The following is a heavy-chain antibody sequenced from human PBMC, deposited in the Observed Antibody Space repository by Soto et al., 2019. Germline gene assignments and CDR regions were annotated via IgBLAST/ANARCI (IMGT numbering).Heavy chain of an antibody. V-gene: IGHV4-30-4*01. D-gene: IGHD3-22*01. CDR2: IYYSGST. Sequence: SETLSLTCTVSGDSISSDEYSWNWIRQPPGKGLEWIGYIYYSGSTYYNPSIKSRVTISLDTSKKQFSLELTSVTAADTAVYYCARDRGSRYSSGTFDYWGQGTLVTVSS. CDR3: ARDRGSRYSSGTFDY. J-gene: IGHJ4*02. CDR1: GDSISSDEYS.